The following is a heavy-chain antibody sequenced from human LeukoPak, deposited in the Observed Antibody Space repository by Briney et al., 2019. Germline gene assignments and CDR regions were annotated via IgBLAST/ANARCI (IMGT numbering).Heavy chain of an antibody. CDR1: GGSISSGDYY. CDR2: IYYSGST. D-gene: IGHD4-23*01. V-gene: IGHV4-30-4*01. Sequence: PSETLSLTCTVSGGSISSGDYYWSWIRQPPGKGLEWIGYIYYSGSTYYNPSLRSRVTISVDTPKNQFSLKLSSVTAADTAVYYCARLRWESSWHDFDYWGQGTLVTVSS. CDR3: ARLRWESSWHDFDY. J-gene: IGHJ4*02.